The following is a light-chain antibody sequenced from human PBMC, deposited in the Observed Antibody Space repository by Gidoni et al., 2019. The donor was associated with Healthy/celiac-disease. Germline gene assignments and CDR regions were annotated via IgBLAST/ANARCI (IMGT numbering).Light chain of an antibody. Sequence: DIVMTQSPDSLAVSLGERATINCKSSQSVLYSSNNKNYLAWYQQKPGQSPKLLIYWASTRESGVPDRFSGSGYGTDFTLTISSLQAEDVAVYYCQQYYSTPLMYTFGQGTKLEIK. CDR2: WAS. J-gene: IGKJ2*01. CDR1: QSVLYSSNNKNY. CDR3: QQYYSTPLMYT. V-gene: IGKV4-1*01.